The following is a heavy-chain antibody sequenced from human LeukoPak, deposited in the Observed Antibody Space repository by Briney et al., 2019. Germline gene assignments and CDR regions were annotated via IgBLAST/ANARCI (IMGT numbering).Heavy chain of an antibody. CDR1: GGSFSGYY. D-gene: IGHD2-2*02. V-gene: IGHV4-34*01. CDR3: ARHLPATPRSFDY. CDR2: INHSGSP. J-gene: IGHJ4*02. Sequence: PSETLSLTCADFGGSFSGYYWSWIRQTPGKEMEWIGEINHSGSPNYNPSLKSRVTISVDTSKNQFSLKLSSVTAADTAVYYCARHLPATPRSFDYWGQGTLVTVSS.